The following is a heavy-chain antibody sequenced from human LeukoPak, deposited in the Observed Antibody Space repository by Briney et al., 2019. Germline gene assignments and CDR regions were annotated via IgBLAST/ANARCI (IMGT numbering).Heavy chain of an antibody. Sequence: SETLSLTCTVSGGSISTYYWSWIRQPAGKGLEWIGRIYTSGSTNYNPSLKSRVTISVDTSKNQFSLKLSSVTAADTAVYYCASSTGGNSEFDYWGQGTLVTVSS. V-gene: IGHV4-4*07. J-gene: IGHJ4*02. D-gene: IGHD4-23*01. CDR3: ASSTGGNSEFDY. CDR1: GGSISTYY. CDR2: IYTSGST.